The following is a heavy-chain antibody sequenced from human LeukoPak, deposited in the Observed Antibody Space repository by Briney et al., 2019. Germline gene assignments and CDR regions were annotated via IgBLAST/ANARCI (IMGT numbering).Heavy chain of an antibody. D-gene: IGHD1-26*01. CDR3: ARGDVGATTFDY. CDR1: GFTFSDHY. V-gene: IGHV3-72*01. Sequence: GGSLRLSCAASGFTFSDHYMDWVRQAPGKGLEWVGRTRNKANSYTTEYAASVKGRFTISRDDSRNSLYLQMNSLKTEDTAVYYCARGDVGATTFDYWGQGTLVTVSS. CDR2: TRNKANSYTT. J-gene: IGHJ4*02.